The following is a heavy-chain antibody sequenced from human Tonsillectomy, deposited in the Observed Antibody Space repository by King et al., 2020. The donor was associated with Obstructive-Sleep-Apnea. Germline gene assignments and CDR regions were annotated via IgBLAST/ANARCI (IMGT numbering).Heavy chain of an antibody. J-gene: IGHJ5*02. D-gene: IGHD6-13*01. CDR3: ARGSGAASVNWFDP. CDR1: GGSFSDYF. CDR2: INHSGST. V-gene: IGHV4-34*01. Sequence: VQLQQWGAGLLKPSETLSLTCAVFGGSFSDYFWSWIRQPPGKGLEWIWEINHSGSTNYNPSLKSRVTISVDTSKNQFSLRLSSVTAADTAVYYCARGSGAASVNWFDPWGQGALVTVSS.